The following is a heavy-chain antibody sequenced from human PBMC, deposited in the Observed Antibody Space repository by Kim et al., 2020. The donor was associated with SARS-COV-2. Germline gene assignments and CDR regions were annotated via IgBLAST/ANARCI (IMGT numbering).Heavy chain of an antibody. CDR3: AREGQINYDILTGYRSYGMDV. CDR1: GYTFTGYY. CDR2: INPNSGGT. J-gene: IGHJ6*02. V-gene: IGHV1-2*04. D-gene: IGHD3-9*01. Sequence: ASVKVSCKASGYTFTGYYMHWVRQAPGQGLEWMGWINPNSGGTNYAQKFQGWVTMTRDTSISTAYMELSRLRSDDTAVYYCAREGQINYDILTGYRSYGMDVWGQGTTVAVSS.